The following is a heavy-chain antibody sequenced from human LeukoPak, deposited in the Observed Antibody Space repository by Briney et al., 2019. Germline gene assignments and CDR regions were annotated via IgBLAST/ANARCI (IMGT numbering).Heavy chain of an antibody. CDR3: ARDPISGYSSGWNNFDY. CDR1: GYTFTSYA. D-gene: IGHD6-19*01. J-gene: IGHJ4*02. V-gene: IGHV1-3*01. Sequence: GASVKVSCKASGYTFTSYAMHWVRQAPGQRLEWMGWINAGNGNTKYSQKFQGRVTITRDTSASTAYMELSSLRSEDTAVYYCARDPISGYSSGWNNFDYWGQGTLVTVSS. CDR2: INAGNGNT.